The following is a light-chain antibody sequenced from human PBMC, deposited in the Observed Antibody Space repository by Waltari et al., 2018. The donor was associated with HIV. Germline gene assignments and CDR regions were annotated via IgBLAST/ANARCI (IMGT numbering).Light chain of an antibody. Sequence: QTALTQPTSVSGSPGQSITNSFTGHRSDGWRCHLIPWYQQHPGKAPKRMCYEVSKRPSGVSNCFSGSKSGNTASLTISGLQAEDEADYYCCSYAGSSTLWVFGGGTKLTVL. CDR3: CSYAGSSTLWV. V-gene: IGLV2-23*02. J-gene: IGLJ3*02. CDR1: RSDGWRCHL. CDR2: EVS.